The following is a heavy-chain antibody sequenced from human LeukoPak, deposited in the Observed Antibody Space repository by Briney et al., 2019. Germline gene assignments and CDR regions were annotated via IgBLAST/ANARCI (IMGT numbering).Heavy chain of an antibody. J-gene: IGHJ4*02. Sequence: SESLSLTCAVYGGSFSAYYWSWIRQPPGKGLEWIGEITHSGSANYNPSLKSRVTISVDTSKNQFSLKLSSVTAADTAVYYCARVVSRINGLREGYFDYWGQGTLVTVSS. D-gene: IGHD2-21*01. CDR1: GGSFSAYY. V-gene: IGHV4-34*01. CDR2: ITHSGSA. CDR3: ARVVSRINGLREGYFDY.